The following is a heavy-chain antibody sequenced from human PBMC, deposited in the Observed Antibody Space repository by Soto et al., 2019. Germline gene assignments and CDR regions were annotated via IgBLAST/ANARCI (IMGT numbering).Heavy chain of an antibody. CDR2: IIPIFNST. CDR1: GSRFSNYV. V-gene: IGHV1-69*06. D-gene: IGHD2-2*02. Sequence: SVKVSCKVSGSRFSNYVISWVRQAPGHGLEWLGRIIPIFNSTKYARSFQGRVTITADKSTSTASLELSSLRSDDTAVYYCAREGRGKKAGYNGLVSLGYWGQGTLVTVSS. CDR3: AREGRGKKAGYNGLVSLGY. J-gene: IGHJ4*02.